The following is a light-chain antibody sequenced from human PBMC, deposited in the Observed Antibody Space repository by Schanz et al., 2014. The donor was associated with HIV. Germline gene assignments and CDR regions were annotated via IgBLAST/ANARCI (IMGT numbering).Light chain of an antibody. CDR3: QERSNWPPGYT. CDR1: QSVSSSY. CDR2: GAS. V-gene: IGKV3D-20*02. J-gene: IGKJ2*01. Sequence: EIVLTQSPVTLSLSPGERATLSCRASQSVSSSYLAWYQQKPGQAPRLLIYGASSRATGIPDRFSGSGSGTDFTLTVSSLEPDDCAVYYCQERSNWPPGYTFGQGTKLEIK.